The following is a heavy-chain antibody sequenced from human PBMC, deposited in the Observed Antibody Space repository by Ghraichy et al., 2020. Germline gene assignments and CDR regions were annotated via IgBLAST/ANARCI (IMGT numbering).Heavy chain of an antibody. Sequence: GGPLRLSCAASGFTVSNNYMSWVRQAPGKGLEWVSIIYSGGSSYYADSVKGRFTISRDISKNTVYLQMNSLRAEDTAVYYCTRSSPPDGMDVWGQGTTVTVSS. V-gene: IGHV3-53*01. J-gene: IGHJ6*02. CDR2: IYSGGSS. CDR1: GFTVSNNY. CDR3: TRSSPPDGMDV.